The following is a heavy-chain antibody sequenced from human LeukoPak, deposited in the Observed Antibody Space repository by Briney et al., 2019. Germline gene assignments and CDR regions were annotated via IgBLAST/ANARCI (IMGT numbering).Heavy chain of an antibody. CDR2: IYYSGST. V-gene: IGHV4-59*01. D-gene: IGHD2-2*01. CDR3: ARNIVVVPAAGNWFDP. CDR1: GGSISSYY. Sequence: PSETLSLTCTVSGGSISSYYWSWIRQPPGKGLVWIGYIYYSGSTNYNPSLKSRVTISVDTSKNQFSLKLSSVTAADTAVYYCARNIVVVPAAGNWFDPWGQGTLVTVSS. J-gene: IGHJ5*02.